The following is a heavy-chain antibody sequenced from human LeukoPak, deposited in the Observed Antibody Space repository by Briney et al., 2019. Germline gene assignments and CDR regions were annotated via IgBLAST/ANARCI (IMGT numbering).Heavy chain of an antibody. CDR1: GFTFSSYA. D-gene: IGHD3-22*01. J-gene: IGHJ4*02. CDR3: AKSYYYDKLAYY. Sequence: GRSLRLSCAASGFTFSSYAMHWVRQAPGKGLEWVAVISYDGSNKYYADSVKGRFTISRDNSKNTLYLQMNSLRAEDTAVYYSAKSYYYDKLAYYWGQGTLVTVSS. V-gene: IGHV3-30*18. CDR2: ISYDGSNK.